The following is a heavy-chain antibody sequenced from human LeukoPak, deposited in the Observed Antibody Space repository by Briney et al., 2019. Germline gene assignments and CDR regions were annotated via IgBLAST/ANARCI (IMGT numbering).Heavy chain of an antibody. D-gene: IGHD5-18*01. CDR2: IIPIFGTA. Sequence: GASVKVSCKASGYTFTSYGISWVRQAPGQGLEWMGGIIPIFGTANYAQKFQGRVTITADKSTSTAYMELGSLRSEDTAVYYCARGPRYSGDGTLEYYFDYWGQGTLVTVSS. J-gene: IGHJ4*02. V-gene: IGHV1-69*06. CDR1: GYTFTSYG. CDR3: ARGPRYSGDGTLEYYFDY.